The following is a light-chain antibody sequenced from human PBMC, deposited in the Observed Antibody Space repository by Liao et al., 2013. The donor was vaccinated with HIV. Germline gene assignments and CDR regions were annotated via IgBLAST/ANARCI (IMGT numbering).Light chain of an antibody. V-gene: IGLV3-1*01. J-gene: IGLJ1*01. CDR1: KLGDKY. CDR2: QDS. Sequence: SYELTQPPSVSVSPGQTASITCSGDKLGDKYASWYQQKPGQSPVLVIYQDSKRPSGIPERFSGSNSGNTATLTISGTQAMDEADYYCQAWDSSSFVFGTGTTVTVL. CDR3: QAWDSSSFV.